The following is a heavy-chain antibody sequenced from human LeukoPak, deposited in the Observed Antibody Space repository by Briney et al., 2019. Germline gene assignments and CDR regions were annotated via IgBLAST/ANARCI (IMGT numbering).Heavy chain of an antibody. CDR1: GGTFSSYA. V-gene: IGHV1-69*13. D-gene: IGHD6-13*01. CDR3: ARSRIAAAHFDD. CDR2: IIPIFGTA. Sequence: SVKVSCKASGGTFSSYAISWVRQAPGQGLEWMGGIIPIFGTANYAQKFQGRVTITADESTSTAYMELSSLRSEDTAVYYCARSRIAAAHFDDWGQGTLVTVSS. J-gene: IGHJ4*02.